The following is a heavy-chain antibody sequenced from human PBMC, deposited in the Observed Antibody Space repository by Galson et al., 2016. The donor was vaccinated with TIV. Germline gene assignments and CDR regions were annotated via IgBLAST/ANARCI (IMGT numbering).Heavy chain of an antibody. CDR1: GSSFATYW. V-gene: IGHV5-51*01. CDR3: ARRGPRYGKFDY. J-gene: IGHJ4*02. Sequence: QSGAEVKKPGESLKISCEASGSSFATYWIAWVRQKPGKGLEWMGIVYPDDSDTTYNPSFQGQVTFSADKSINTAFLQWSSLGASDTAMYYCARRGPRYGKFDYWGQGTPVTVSS. CDR2: VYPDDSDT. D-gene: IGHD4-17*01.